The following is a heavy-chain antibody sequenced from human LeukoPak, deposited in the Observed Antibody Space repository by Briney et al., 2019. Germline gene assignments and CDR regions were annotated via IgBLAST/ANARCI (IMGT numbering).Heavy chain of an antibody. D-gene: IGHD6-13*01. Sequence: SETLSLTCTVSGGSISSYYWSWIRQPAGKGLEWIGCIYTSGSTNYNPSLKSRVTMSVDTSKNQFSLKLSSVTAADTAVYYCARDSHSSWYYYNRNWFDPWGQGTLVTVSS. CDR2: IYTSGST. CDR1: GGSISSYY. CDR3: ARDSHSSWYYYNRNWFDP. V-gene: IGHV4-4*07. J-gene: IGHJ5*02.